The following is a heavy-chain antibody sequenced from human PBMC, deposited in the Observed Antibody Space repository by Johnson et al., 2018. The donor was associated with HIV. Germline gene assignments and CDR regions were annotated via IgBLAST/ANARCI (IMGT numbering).Heavy chain of an antibody. D-gene: IGHD6-19*01. CDR1: GITVSNNY. V-gene: IGHV3-66*02. J-gene: IGHJ3*02. CDR2: ISSGGNT. CDR3: AKLGLLAVADDAFDI. Sequence: MLLVESGGGLVQPGGSLRLSCAASGITVSNNYMSWVRQAPGKGLEWVSLISSGGNTYYADSVKGRFTISRDNSKNTLYLQMNSLRGEDTAVYYCAKLGLLAVADDAFDIWGQGTMVTVSS.